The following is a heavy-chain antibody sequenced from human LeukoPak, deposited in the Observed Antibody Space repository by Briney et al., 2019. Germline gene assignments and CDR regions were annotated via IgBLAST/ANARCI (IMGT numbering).Heavy chain of an antibody. J-gene: IGHJ4*02. D-gene: IGHD3-22*01. CDR3: ARAQDYYDSSGYYTEGFDY. CDR1: GGSISSYY. Sequence: PSETLSLTCTVSGGSISSYYWSWIRQPPGKGLEWIGYIYYSGSTNYNPSLKSRVTISVDTSKNQFSLKLSSVTAADTAVYYCARAQDYYDSSGYYTEGFDYWGQGTLVTVSS. CDR2: IYYSGST. V-gene: IGHV4-59*01.